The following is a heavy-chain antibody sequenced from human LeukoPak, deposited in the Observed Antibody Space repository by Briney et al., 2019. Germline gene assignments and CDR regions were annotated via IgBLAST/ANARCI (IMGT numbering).Heavy chain of an antibody. J-gene: IGHJ4*02. CDR1: GYTFTSYY. CDR3: ARDPQRGSSFDY. D-gene: IGHD3-10*01. CDR2: INPSGGST. Sequence: ASVKVSCKASGYTFTSYYMHWVRQAPGQGLEWMGIINPSGGSTRYAQKFQGRVTMTRDTSTRTVYMELSSLRSEDTAVYYCARDPQRGSSFDYWGQGTLVTVSS. V-gene: IGHV1-46*01.